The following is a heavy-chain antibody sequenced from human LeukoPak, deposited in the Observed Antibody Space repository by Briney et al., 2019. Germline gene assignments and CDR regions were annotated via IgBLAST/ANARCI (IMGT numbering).Heavy chain of an antibody. J-gene: IGHJ4*02. CDR3: ATYCSSTSCDPQFDY. CDR1: GGSFSGYY. Sequence: PSETLSLTCAVYGGSFSGYYWSWIRQPPGKGLEWIGEINHSGSTNYNPSLKSRVTISVDTSKNQFSLKLSSVTAADTAVYYCATYCSSTSCDPQFDYWGQGTLVTASS. CDR2: INHSGST. V-gene: IGHV4-34*01. D-gene: IGHD2-2*01.